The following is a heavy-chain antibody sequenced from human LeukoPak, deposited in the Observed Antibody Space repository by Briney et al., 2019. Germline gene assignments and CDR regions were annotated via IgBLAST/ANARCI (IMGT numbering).Heavy chain of an antibody. CDR1: GFTFNSYG. V-gene: IGHV3-30*18. Sequence: GKSLRLSCAASGFTFNSYGMHWVRQAPGKGLEWVAVISYDGSKKDYADSVKGRFTISRDNSKNAVYLQMNSLRAEDTAVYYCVKDQQLLPPYYYGMDGWGQGVTVTVTS. D-gene: IGHD6-13*01. CDR3: VKDQQLLPPYYYGMDG. CDR2: ISYDGSKK. J-gene: IGHJ6*02.